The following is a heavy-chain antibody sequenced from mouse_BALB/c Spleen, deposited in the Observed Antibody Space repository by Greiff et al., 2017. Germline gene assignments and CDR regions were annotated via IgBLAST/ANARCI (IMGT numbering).Heavy chain of an antibody. CDR2: ISSGGSYT. V-gene: IGHV5-6*02. D-gene: IGHD1-1*01. CDR1: GFTFSSYG. CDR3: ARQRDYGSSYGAMDY. Sequence: EVKLVESGGDLVKPGGSLKLSCAASGFTFSSYGMSWVRQTPDKRLEWVATISSGGSYTYYPDSVKGRFTISRDNAKNTLYLQMSSLKSEDTAMYYCARQRDYGSSYGAMDYWGQGTSVTVSS. J-gene: IGHJ4*01.